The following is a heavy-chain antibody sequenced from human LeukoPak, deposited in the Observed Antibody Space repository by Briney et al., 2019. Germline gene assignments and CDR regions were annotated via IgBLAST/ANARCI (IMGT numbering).Heavy chain of an antibody. J-gene: IGHJ5*02. V-gene: IGHV3-7*01. CDR3: ARQSYAKFDP. D-gene: IGHD3-16*01. Sequence: GGSLRLSCAASGFTFSSYSMNWVRQAPGKGLEWVGNIQPDGSEQYPVDSVKGRFTISRDNARKLVFLQMNSLRVEDTAVYYCARQSYAKFDPWGQGTLVTVSS. CDR2: IQPDGSEQ. CDR1: GFTFSSYS.